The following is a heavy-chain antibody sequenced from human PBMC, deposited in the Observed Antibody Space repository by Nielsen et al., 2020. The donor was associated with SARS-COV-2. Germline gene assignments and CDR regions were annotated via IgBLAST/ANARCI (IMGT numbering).Heavy chain of an antibody. V-gene: IGHV4-34*01. D-gene: IGHD5-24*01. CDR1: GGPFRGYF. CDR3: ARGEMATIGDY. J-gene: IGHJ4*02. Sequence: SETLSLTCAVYGGPFRGYFWSWICQPPGMGLERIGEIKHSGSTNYNPSLKSRVAISIDTSNNQFFLQLSSVTAADTAVYYCARGEMATIGDYWGQGTLVTVSS. CDR2: IKHSGST.